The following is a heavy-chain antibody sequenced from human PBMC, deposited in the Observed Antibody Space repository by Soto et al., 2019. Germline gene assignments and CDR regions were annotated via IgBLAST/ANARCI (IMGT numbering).Heavy chain of an antibody. CDR2: ISYAGSNK. CDR1: GFTFSSYA. J-gene: IGHJ6*02. V-gene: IGHV3-30-3*01. D-gene: IGHD3-9*01. Sequence: PGGSLRLSWAASGFTFSSYAMHWVRQAPGEGLEWVAVISYAGSNKYYADSVKGRFTTSRDNYKNKLYLQMNSLRAEDTAVYYCARGCYYILTGYYNTPPDYHYGMDVWGQGTTVTVSS. CDR3: ARGCYYILTGYYNTPPDYHYGMDV.